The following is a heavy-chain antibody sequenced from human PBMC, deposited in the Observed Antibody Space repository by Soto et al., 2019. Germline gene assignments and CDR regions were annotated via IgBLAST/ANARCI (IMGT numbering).Heavy chain of an antibody. V-gene: IGHV3-23*01. CDR3: ARIRGYWYGLDV. CDR1: GFTLSTYG. J-gene: IGHJ6*02. CDR2: ITGTGGNT. Sequence: EVQLLESGGGLVQPGGSLRLSCAGSGFTLSTYGMTWVRQAPGKGLEWVSAITGTGGNTYYVDSVKGRFTSSRDNSKNMLYLQMNSVRVEDTAVYYCARIRGYWYGLDVWGQGTTVTVSS.